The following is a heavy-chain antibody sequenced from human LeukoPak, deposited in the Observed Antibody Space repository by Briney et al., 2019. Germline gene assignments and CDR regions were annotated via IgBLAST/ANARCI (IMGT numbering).Heavy chain of an antibody. CDR2: IYYSGST. V-gene: IGHV4-59*08. D-gene: IGHD6-13*01. CDR1: GGSISSYY. CDR3: ARGSYSSSWYGPPHPLIDY. Sequence: PSETLSLTCTVSGGSISSYYWSWIRQPPGKGLEWIGYIYYSGSTNYNPSLKSRVTISVDTSKNQFSLKLSSVTAADTAVYYCARGSYSSSWYGPPHPLIDYWGQGTLVTVSS. J-gene: IGHJ4*02.